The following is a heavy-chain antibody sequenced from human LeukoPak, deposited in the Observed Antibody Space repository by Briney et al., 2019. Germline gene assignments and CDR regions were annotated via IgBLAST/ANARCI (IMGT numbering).Heavy chain of an antibody. J-gene: IGHJ4*02. Sequence: GGSLRLSCAVSGFAFGSEAMSWVRQSPARGLEWVASISPGGGTTYYADYVRGRFTISRDNSKNTLYLQMNSLRAEDTAVYYCARVEVDRWLAEERYYFDYWGQGTLVTVSS. V-gene: IGHV3-23*01. CDR3: ARVEVDRWLAEERYYFDY. CDR2: ISPGGGTT. D-gene: IGHD6-19*01. CDR1: GFAFGSEA.